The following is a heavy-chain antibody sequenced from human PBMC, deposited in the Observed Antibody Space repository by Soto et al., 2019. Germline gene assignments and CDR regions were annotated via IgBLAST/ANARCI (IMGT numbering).Heavy chain of an antibody. J-gene: IGHJ6*02. CDR3: ARTDGRKSYYYGMDV. V-gene: IGHV1-18*04. CDR1: GYTFTSYG. Sequence: AAVEVSCKASGYTFTSYGISWVRQAPGQGLEWMGWISAYNGNTNYAQKLQGRVTMTTDTSTSTAYMELRSLRSDDTAVYYCARTDGRKSYYYGMDVWGQGTTVTVS. CDR2: ISAYNGNT.